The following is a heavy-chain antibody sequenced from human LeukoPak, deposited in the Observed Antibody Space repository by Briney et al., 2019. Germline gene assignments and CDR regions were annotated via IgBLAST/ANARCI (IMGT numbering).Heavy chain of an antibody. CDR2: ISGSDGST. V-gene: IGHV3-23*01. J-gene: IGHJ6*02. Sequence: GGSLRLSCIGSGFIFSNYAMSWVRQAPGRGLQWVSSISGSDGSTYHADSVKGRFTISRDNSKNTLYLQMNSLRAEDTAVYYCAKSSLAHQGYYYGMDVWGQGTTVTVSS. CDR3: AKSSLAHQGYYYGMDV. CDR1: GFIFSNYA.